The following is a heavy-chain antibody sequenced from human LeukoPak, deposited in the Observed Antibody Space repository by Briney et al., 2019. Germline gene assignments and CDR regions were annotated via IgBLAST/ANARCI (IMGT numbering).Heavy chain of an antibody. Sequence: GGSLRLSCAVSGLTLSRYWMTWVRQAPGKGREWVAVISYDGSNKYYADSVKGRFTISRDNSKNTLYLQMNSLRAEDTAVYYCARDLKIWQWLVTGEAFDIWGQGTMVTVSS. CDR2: ISYDGSNK. D-gene: IGHD6-19*01. CDR3: ARDLKIWQWLVTGEAFDI. J-gene: IGHJ3*02. V-gene: IGHV3-30*03. CDR1: GLTLSRYW.